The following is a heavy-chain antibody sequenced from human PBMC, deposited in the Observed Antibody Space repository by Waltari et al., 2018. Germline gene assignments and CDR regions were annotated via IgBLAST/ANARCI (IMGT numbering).Heavy chain of an antibody. CDR1: GGSISSYY. CDR3: ARSRDGYTSRWDY. V-gene: IGHV4-59*01. D-gene: IGHD5-12*01. Sequence: QVQLQESGPGLVKPSETLSLTCTVSGGSISSYYWSWIRQPPEKGLEWIGYMHYSGNSLYNPSLTTRVTMSVDTSKNQFSLILSSVTAADTALYYCARSRDGYTSRWDYWGQGTLVTVSS. J-gene: IGHJ4*02. CDR2: MHYSGNS.